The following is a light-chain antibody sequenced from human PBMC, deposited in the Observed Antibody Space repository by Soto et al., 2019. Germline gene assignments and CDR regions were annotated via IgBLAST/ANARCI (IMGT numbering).Light chain of an antibody. Sequence: DIQMTQSPSTLSASVADRLTIPCRASQSISSWLAWYQQKPGKAPKLLIYKASSLESGVPSRFSGSGSGTEFTLTISSLQPDDCATYCCQQYNSYPITFGQGTRLEIK. CDR2: KAS. J-gene: IGKJ5*01. CDR1: QSISSW. V-gene: IGKV1-5*03. CDR3: QQYNSYPIT.